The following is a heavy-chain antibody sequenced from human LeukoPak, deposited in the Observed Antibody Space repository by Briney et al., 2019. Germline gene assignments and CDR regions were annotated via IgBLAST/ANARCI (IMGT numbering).Heavy chain of an antibody. V-gene: IGHV3-53*01. CDR3: ARGRGYGAYDWNDY. Sequence: ETLSLTCTVSGGSISSNYMSWVRQAPGKGLEWVSVIHSGGATYYADSVKGRFTISRDNSKNTLYLQMNSLRAEDTAVYYCARGRGYGAYDWNDYWGQGTLVTASS. CDR1: GGSISSNY. J-gene: IGHJ4*02. D-gene: IGHD5-12*01. CDR2: IHSGGAT.